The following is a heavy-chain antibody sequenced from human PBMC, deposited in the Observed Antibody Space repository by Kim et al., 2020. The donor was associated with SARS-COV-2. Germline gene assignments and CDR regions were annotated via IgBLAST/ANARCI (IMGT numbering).Heavy chain of an antibody. CDR3: AAGIGWQIDY. Sequence: GGSLRLSCVGSGFSINDYWMNWIRQAPGKGLEWVAIIRQDGGESLYANALRGRFTISRDNKKNSLYLDINSLTGDDSAVYYCAAGIGWQIDYWCQGTLVTVSS. V-gene: IGHV3-7*05. CDR1: GFSINDYW. J-gene: IGHJ4*02. CDR2: IRQDGGES. D-gene: IGHD6-19*01.